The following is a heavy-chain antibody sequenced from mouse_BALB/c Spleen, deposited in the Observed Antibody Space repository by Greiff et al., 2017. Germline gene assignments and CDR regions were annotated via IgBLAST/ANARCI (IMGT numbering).Heavy chain of an antibody. V-gene: IGHV5-12-2*01. J-gene: IGHJ4*01. CDR3: ARQGIYYDYDGYAMDY. CDR1: GFTFSSYT. D-gene: IGHD2-4*01. CDR2: ISNGGGST. Sequence: DVMLVESGGGLVQPGGSLKLSCAASGFTFSSYTMSWVRQTPEKRLEWVAYISNGGGSTYYPDTVKGRFTISRDNAKNTQYLQMSSLKSEDTAMYYCARQGIYYDYDGYAMDYWGQGTSVTVSS.